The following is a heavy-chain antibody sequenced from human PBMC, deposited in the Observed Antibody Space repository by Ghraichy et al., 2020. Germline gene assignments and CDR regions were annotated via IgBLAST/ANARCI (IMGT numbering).Heavy chain of an antibody. Sequence: GGSLRLSCAASGFTFTSYAMSWVRQAPGKGLEWVSAVSSSGGSTYYADSVKGRFAISRDNSRNTLYLQMNSLRAEDTAVYYCAKLGPATARTHYFDYWGQGTLVTVSS. CDR2: VSSSGGST. J-gene: IGHJ4*02. CDR3: AKLGPATARTHYFDY. CDR1: GFTFTSYA. D-gene: IGHD2-21*02. V-gene: IGHV3-23*01.